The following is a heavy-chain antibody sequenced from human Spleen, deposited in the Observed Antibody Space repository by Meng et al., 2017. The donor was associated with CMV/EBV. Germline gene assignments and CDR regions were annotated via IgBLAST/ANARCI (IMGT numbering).Heavy chain of an antibody. V-gene: IGHV1-69*10. D-gene: IGHD3-16*01. CDR3: VTYQYDSGWTEDS. CDR1: GGTFGSNA. J-gene: IGHJ4*02. Sequence: SVKVSCKASGGTFGSNALSWVRQAPGQGLEWMGGIIPILGLSTYAQRFQGRVTITADKSTGTGYMEVPSLRCDDTAVYYCVTYQYDSGWTEDSWGQGTLVTVSS. CDR2: IIPILGLS.